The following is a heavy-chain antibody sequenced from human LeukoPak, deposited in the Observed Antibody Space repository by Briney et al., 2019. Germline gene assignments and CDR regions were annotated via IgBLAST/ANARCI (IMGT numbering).Heavy chain of an antibody. J-gene: IGHJ4*02. V-gene: IGHV3-23*05. CDR3: AKDPLGGDETDY. CDR2: INNSGTRT. D-gene: IGHD3-16*01. CDR1: GFTFNTYN. Sequence: SGGSLGLSCAASGFTFNTYNMNWVRQAPGRGLQWVSSINNSGTRTFYEDSVRGRFTISRDDSKNTIYLQMNSLRAEDTAIYYCAKDPLGGDETDYWGQGILVTVSS.